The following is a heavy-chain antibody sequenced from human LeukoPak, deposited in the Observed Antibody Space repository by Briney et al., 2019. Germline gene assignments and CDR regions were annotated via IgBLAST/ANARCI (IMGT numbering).Heavy chain of an antibody. D-gene: IGHD5-18*01. V-gene: IGHV4-39*07. CDR1: GGSISSSSYY. Sequence: PSETLPLTCTVSGGSISSSSYYWGWIRQPPGKGLEWTGSIYYSGSTYYNPSLKSRVTISVDTSKNQFSLKLSSVTAADTAVYYCATTVDTEENWFDPWGQGTLVTVSS. CDR3: ATTVDTEENWFDP. J-gene: IGHJ5*02. CDR2: IYYSGST.